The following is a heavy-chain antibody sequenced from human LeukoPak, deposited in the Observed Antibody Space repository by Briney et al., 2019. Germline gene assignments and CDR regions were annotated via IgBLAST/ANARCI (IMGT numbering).Heavy chain of an antibody. CDR2: ISWDGGST. CDR1: GFTFSNAW. J-gene: IGHJ3*02. Sequence: GGSLRLSCAASGFTFSNAWMSWVRQAPGKGLEWVSLISWDGGSTYYADSVKGRFTISRDNSKNSLYLQMNSLRTEDTALYYCAKPQVAIAARPDDAFDIWGQGTMVTVSS. CDR3: AKPQVAIAARPDDAFDI. V-gene: IGHV3-43*01. D-gene: IGHD6-6*01.